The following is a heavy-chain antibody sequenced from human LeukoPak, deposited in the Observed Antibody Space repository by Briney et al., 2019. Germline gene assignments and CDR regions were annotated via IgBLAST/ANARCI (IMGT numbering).Heavy chain of an antibody. J-gene: IGHJ4*02. V-gene: IGHV1-8*01. CDR1: GYTFTIYD. CDR3: ARTARDGIDY. Sequence: ASVKVSCKASGYTFTIYDINWVRQATGQGLEWMGWMNPNSGNTGYAQESQGRVTMTRNSSVSPAYMELSSMRSEDTAVYYCARTARDGIDYWGQGTLVTVSS. CDR2: MNPNSGNT. D-gene: IGHD1-26*01.